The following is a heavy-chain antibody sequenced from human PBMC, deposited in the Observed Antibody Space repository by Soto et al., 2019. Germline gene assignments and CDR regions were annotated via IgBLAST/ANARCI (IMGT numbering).Heavy chain of an antibody. Sequence: EVQLVESGGGLVKPGGSLRLSCAASGFTLSSYSMNWVRQAPGKGLEWVSSISSSSSYIYYADSVKGRFTISRDNAKNSLYLQMNSLRAEDTAVYYCAREVEYYAILTGTLDYCGQGTLVTVSS. V-gene: IGHV3-21*01. J-gene: IGHJ4*02. CDR1: GFTLSSYS. CDR3: AREVEYYAILTGTLDY. CDR2: ISSSSSYI. D-gene: IGHD3-9*01.